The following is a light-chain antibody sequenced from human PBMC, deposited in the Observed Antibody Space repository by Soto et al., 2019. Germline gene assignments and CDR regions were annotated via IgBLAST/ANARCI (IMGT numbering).Light chain of an antibody. V-gene: IGKV2-28*01. CDR1: LSLLHSNGYNH. CDR3: MQALQIRT. CDR2: MGS. J-gene: IGKJ1*01. Sequence: DIVMIQSPLSLSVTPGEPASISCRSSLSLLHSNGYNHLDWYVQKPGQSPQLLIYMGSNRASGVPDRVSGSGSGTDFTLKISRVEAEDVGVYYCMQALQIRTFGQGTKVEIK.